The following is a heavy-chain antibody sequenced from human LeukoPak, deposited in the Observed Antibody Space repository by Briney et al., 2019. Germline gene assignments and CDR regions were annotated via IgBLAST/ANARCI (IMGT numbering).Heavy chain of an antibody. V-gene: IGHV1-2*02. D-gene: IGHD5-24*01. J-gene: IGHJ4*02. Sequence: GASVKVSCKASGDTFTGYYMHWVRQAPGQGLEWMGWINPNSGGTGYAQKFKGRVTMTRDTSISTAYMELSRLRSDDTAVYYCARAVRSDGYRPPFDYWGQGTLVTVSS. CDR2: INPNSGGT. CDR1: GDTFTGYY. CDR3: ARAVRSDGYRPPFDY.